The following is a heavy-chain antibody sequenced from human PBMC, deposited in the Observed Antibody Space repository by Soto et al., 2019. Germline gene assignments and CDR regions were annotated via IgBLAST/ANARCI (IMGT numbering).Heavy chain of an antibody. D-gene: IGHD1-1*01. CDR2: ISSSGSST. J-gene: IGHJ2*01. V-gene: IGHV3-23*01. CDR1: GSTFSDYA. CDR3: AKGEPHWKQVSRYFDL. Sequence: GSLRLSCAASGSTFSDYAMSWVRQAPGKGLEWVSGISSSGSSTYYADSVKGRFTISRDNSKNTLYLEMNSLRGDDTAVYNCAKGEPHWKQVSRYFDLWGRGTLVTVSS.